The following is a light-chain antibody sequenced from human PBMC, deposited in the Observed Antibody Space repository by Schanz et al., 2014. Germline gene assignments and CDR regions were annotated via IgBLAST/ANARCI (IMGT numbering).Light chain of an antibody. CDR1: QSVSSGY. Sequence: EIVLTQSPGTLSLSPGERGTLSCRASQSVSSGYLAWYQQKPGQAPRLLIYGASIRASGIPDRFSGSGSGTDFTLTITRLEPEDFAVYYCQQYYSSPQISFGGGTKVEIK. J-gene: IGKJ4*01. CDR2: GAS. V-gene: IGKV3-20*01. CDR3: QQYYSSPQIS.